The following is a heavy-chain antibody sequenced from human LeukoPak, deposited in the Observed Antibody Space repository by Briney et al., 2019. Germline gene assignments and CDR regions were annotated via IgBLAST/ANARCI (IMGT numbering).Heavy chain of an antibody. Sequence: SETLSLTCTVSGGSISSYYWSWIRQPPGKGLEWIGYIYYSGSTNYNPSLKSRVTISVDTSKNQFSLKLSSATAADTAVYYCAATMVRGVHTHFDYWGQGTLVTVSS. CDR1: GGSISSYY. V-gene: IGHV4-59*01. J-gene: IGHJ4*02. D-gene: IGHD3-10*01. CDR2: IYYSGST. CDR3: AATMVRGVHTHFDY.